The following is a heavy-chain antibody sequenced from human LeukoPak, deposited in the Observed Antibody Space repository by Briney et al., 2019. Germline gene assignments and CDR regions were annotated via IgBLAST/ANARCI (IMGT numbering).Heavy chain of an antibody. CDR2: IFYDGSI. CDR3: ARVPAYYYATTSSYYPSDYFDF. J-gene: IGHJ4*02. Sequence: SETLSLTCTVSGDSINNYFWTWIRQPPGKGLDWIGYIFYDGSIKYSPYLKSRVTMLVHTSKNEFSLRLSSVTAADTAVYYCARVPAYYYATTSSYYPSDYFDFWGLGTLVTVSS. V-gene: IGHV4-59*01. D-gene: IGHD3-22*01. CDR1: GDSINNYF.